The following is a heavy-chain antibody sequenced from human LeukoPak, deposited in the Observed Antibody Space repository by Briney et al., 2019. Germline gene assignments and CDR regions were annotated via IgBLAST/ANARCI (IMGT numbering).Heavy chain of an antibody. CDR1: GGSISSSSYY. CDR3: ARDYSIAVAGTWGYFDL. D-gene: IGHD6-19*01. Sequence: PSETLSLTCTVSGGSISSSSYYWGWIRQPPGKGLEWIGSIYYSGSTYYNPSLKSRVTISVDTSKNQFSLKLSSVTAADTAVYYCARDYSIAVAGTWGYFDLWGRGTLVTVSS. J-gene: IGHJ2*01. V-gene: IGHV4-39*07. CDR2: IYYSGST.